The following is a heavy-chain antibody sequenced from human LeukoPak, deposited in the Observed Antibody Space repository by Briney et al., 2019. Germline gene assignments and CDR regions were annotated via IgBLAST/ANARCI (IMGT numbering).Heavy chain of an antibody. D-gene: IGHD5-12*01. CDR3: AREQRGYDCYY. V-gene: IGHV3-30*04. Sequence: HPGGSLRLSCAASGFNFNNYAMHWVRQAPGKGLEWVALIRYDGSNEYYADSGKGRFTISRDDSKNTLYLQMNSLRGEDTAVYYCAREQRGYDCYYWGRGTLVTVSS. CDR2: IRYDGSNE. J-gene: IGHJ4*02. CDR1: GFNFNNYA.